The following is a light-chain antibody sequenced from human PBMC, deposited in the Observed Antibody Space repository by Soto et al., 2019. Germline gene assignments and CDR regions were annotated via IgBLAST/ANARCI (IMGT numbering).Light chain of an antibody. J-gene: IGKJ1*01. CDR2: GAS. CDR1: QSGTSTY. Sequence: EIVLTQSPGTLSLSPGERATLSCRASQSGTSTYLAWYQQKPGRAPRLLIYGASSRATGIPDRFSGSGSGTDFTLTISGLEPEDFAVYYCQQYGSSRRTFGQGTNVEIK. CDR3: QQYGSSRRT. V-gene: IGKV3-20*01.